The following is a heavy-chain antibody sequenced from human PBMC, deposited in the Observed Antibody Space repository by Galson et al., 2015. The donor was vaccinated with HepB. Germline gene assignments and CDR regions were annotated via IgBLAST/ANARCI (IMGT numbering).Heavy chain of an antibody. CDR2: IIPILGIA. Sequence: SVKVSCKASGGTFSSYTINWVRQAPGQGLEWMGRIIPILGIANYAQKFQGRVTITADKSTSTAYMELSSLRSEDTAVYYCASGLELQYYYYAMDVWGQGTTVTVSS. D-gene: IGHD1-7*01. CDR1: GGTFSSYT. V-gene: IGHV1-69*02. CDR3: ASGLELQYYYYAMDV. J-gene: IGHJ6*02.